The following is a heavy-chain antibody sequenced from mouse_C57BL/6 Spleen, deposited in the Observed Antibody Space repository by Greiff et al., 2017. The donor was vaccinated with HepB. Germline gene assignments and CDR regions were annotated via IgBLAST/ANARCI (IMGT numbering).Heavy chain of an antibody. CDR1: GYAFSSSW. CDR3: AALITTGPMDY. CDR2: IYPGDGDT. V-gene: IGHV1-82*01. Sequence: QVQLQQSGPELVKPGASVKISCKASGYAFSSSWMNWVKQRPGKGLEWIGRIYPGDGDTNYNGKFKGKATLTADKSSSTAYMQLSSLTSEDSAVYFCAALITTGPMDYWGQGTSVTVSS. D-gene: IGHD1-1*01. J-gene: IGHJ4*01.